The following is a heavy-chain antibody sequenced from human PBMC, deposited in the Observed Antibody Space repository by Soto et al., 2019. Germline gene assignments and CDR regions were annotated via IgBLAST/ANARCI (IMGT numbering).Heavy chain of an antibody. CDR2: MNPNSGYA. CDR1: GDTFTTYD. CDR3: ARRGASATLDQ. J-gene: IGHJ4*02. Sequence: ASVKVSCKASGDTFTTYDIDWVRQATGQGLEWMGWMNPNSGYADYAQNFQGRVTMSRDTSIKTAYMELSHLKSEDTAVYYCARRGASATLDQWGQGTLVTVSS. V-gene: IGHV1-8*01.